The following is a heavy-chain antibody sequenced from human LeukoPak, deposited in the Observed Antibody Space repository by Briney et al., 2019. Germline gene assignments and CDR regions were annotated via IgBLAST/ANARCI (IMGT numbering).Heavy chain of an antibody. CDR3: ARAVTTDYYSYYMDV. CDR2: FSTSVTT. D-gene: IGHD4-17*01. CDR1: GGSISGYY. J-gene: IGHJ6*03. V-gene: IGHV4-4*07. Sequence: SETLSLTCTVSGGSISGYYWNWIRQPAGKGLEWIGRFSTSVTTNYNPSLRSRVTISVDKSKNQFSLRLSSVTAADTAVYYCARAVTTDYYSYYMDVWGKGTTVTVS.